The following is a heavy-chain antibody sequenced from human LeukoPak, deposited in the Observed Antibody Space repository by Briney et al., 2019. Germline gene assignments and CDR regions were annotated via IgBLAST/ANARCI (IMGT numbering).Heavy chain of an antibody. Sequence: ASVKVSCKASGYTFTGYYMHWVRQAPGQGLEWKGWINPNSGGTNYAQKFQGRVTMTRDTSISTAYMELSRLRSDDTAVYYCARGARIHDSSGYYYLLYYFDYWGQGTLVTVSS. CDR1: GYTFTGYY. CDR2: INPNSGGT. D-gene: IGHD3-22*01. CDR3: ARGARIHDSSGYYYLLYYFDY. J-gene: IGHJ4*02. V-gene: IGHV1-2*02.